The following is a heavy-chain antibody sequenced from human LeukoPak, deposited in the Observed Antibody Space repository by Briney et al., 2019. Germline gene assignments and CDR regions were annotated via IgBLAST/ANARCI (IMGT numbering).Heavy chain of an antibody. CDR3: ARVVSSTSWIPYYFDY. V-gene: IGHV4-59*02. J-gene: IGHJ4*02. Sequence: PSETLSLTCTVSGGSVSSHYWSWIRQPPGKGLEWIGHIYYSGSTNYNPSLKSRVTISVDTSKNQFSLKLSSVTAADTAVYYCARVVSSTSWIPYYFDYWGQGTLVTVSS. CDR1: GGSVSSHY. CDR2: IYYSGST. D-gene: IGHD2-2*01.